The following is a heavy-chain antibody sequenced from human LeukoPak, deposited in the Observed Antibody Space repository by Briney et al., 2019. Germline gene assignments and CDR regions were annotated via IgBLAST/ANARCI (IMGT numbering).Heavy chain of an antibody. J-gene: IGHJ4*02. D-gene: IGHD2-2*01. CDR3: ARWRPLGYCSSTSCYAFDY. V-gene: IGHV4-39*01. Sequence: PSETLSLTCTVSGGSISSSSYYWGWIRQPPGKGLEWIGSIYYSGSTYYNPSLKSRVTISVDTSKNQFSLKLSSVTAADTAVYYCARWRPLGYCSSTSCYAFDYWGQGTLVTVSS. CDR1: GGSISSSSYY. CDR2: IYYSGST.